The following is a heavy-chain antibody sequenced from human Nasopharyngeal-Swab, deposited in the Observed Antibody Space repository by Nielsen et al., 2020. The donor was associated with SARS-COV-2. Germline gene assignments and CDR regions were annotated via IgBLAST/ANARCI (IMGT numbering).Heavy chain of an antibody. CDR2: IRSKTYGGAP. Sequence: GGPLRLSWTASGFSYGDYAMSWFRQAPGKGLEWVGFIRSKTYGGAPEYAASVKGRFTISRDGAESIAYLQMNSLETEDTGVYYCARSVGSFYGQGAFDIWGQGTMVTVSS. J-gene: IGHJ3*02. D-gene: IGHD1-26*01. V-gene: IGHV3-49*01. CDR1: GFSYGDYA. CDR3: ARSVGSFYGQGAFDI.